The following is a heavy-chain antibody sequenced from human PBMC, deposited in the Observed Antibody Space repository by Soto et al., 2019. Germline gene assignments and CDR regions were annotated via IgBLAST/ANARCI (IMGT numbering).Heavy chain of an antibody. D-gene: IGHD5-12*01. CDR3: ARGQKVATILDY. Sequence: SETLSLTCTVSGGSISSGGYYWSWIRQHPGKGLEWIGYIYYSGSTYYNPSLKSRVTISVDTSKNQFSLKLSSVTAADTAVYYCARGQKVATILDYWGQGTLVTVSS. J-gene: IGHJ4*02. CDR2: IYYSGST. V-gene: IGHV4-31*03. CDR1: GGSISSGGYY.